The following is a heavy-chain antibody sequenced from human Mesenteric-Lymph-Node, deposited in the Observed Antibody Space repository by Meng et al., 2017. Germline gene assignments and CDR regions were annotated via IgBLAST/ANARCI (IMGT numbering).Heavy chain of an antibody. V-gene: IGHV3-48*04. CDR3: ARDPVGCSGGSCYWYYYYGMDV. Sequence: GESLKISCAASGFTFSTYAMNWVRQAPGKGLEWVSYISSSGSTIYYADSVRGRFTISRDNAKNSLYLQMNSLRAEDTAVYYCARDPVGCSGGSCYWYYYYGMDVWGQGTTVTVSS. D-gene: IGHD2-15*01. CDR1: GFTFSTYA. CDR2: ISSSGSTI. J-gene: IGHJ6*02.